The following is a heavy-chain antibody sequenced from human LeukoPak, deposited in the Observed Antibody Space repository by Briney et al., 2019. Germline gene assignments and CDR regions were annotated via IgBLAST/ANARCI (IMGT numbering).Heavy chain of an antibody. D-gene: IGHD6-13*01. Sequence: PGGSLRLSCVASGFSFNSNAMSWVRQAPGKGLEWVSYIRSSGPSIYYAGSVEGRFTISRDIAKNSLYLQMNSLRAEDTGAYYCARDGPAAGTEVDYWGQGTLVTVSS. V-gene: IGHV3-21*01. J-gene: IGHJ4*02. CDR2: IRSSGPSI. CDR3: ARDGPAAGTEVDY. CDR1: GFSFNSNA.